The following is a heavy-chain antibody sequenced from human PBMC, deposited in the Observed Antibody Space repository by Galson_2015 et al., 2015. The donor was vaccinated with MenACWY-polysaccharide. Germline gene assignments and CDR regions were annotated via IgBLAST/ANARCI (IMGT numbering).Heavy chain of an antibody. Sequence: SVKVSCKASGYTFTSYDINWVRQATGQGLEWMGWMNPNSGNTGYAQKFQGRVTMTRNTSISTAYMELSSLRSEDTAVYYCARGRRGRSSVLRFLEWLSYYFDYWGQGTLVTVSS. D-gene: IGHD3-3*01. CDR3: ARGRRGRSSVLRFLEWLSYYFDY. CDR1: GYTFTSYD. CDR2: MNPNSGNT. J-gene: IGHJ4*02. V-gene: IGHV1-8*01.